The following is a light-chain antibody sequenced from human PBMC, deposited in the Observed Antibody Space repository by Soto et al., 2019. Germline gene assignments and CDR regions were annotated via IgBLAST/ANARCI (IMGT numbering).Light chain of an antibody. CDR3: GTWDNSLSGWL. CDR2: ESN. V-gene: IGLV1-51*02. Sequence: QSVLTQPPSMSAAPGQKVTISCSGSNFNIGKNYVSWYQQFPGTAPKLLIDESNKRPSGIPDRFSGSKSGTSATLGITGLQTGDEADYYCGTWDNSLSGWLFGGGTKLTVL. CDR1: NFNIGKNY. J-gene: IGLJ3*02.